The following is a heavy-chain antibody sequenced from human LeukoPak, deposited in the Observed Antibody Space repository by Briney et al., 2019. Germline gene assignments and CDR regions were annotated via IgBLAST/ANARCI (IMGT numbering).Heavy chain of an antibody. Sequence: SETLSLTCAVYGGSFSGYSWNWIRQPPGKGLEWIGEIYHSGSTNYNPSLKSRVTISVDKSKNQFSLKLSSVTAADTAVYYCARSPYSSRSFDYWGQGTLVTVSS. CDR2: IYHSGST. CDR3: ARSPYSSRSFDY. D-gene: IGHD6-13*01. V-gene: IGHV4-34*01. CDR1: GGSFSGYS. J-gene: IGHJ4*02.